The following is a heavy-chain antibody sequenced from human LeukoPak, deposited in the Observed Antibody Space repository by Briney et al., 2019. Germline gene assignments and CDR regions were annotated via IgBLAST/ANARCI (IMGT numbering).Heavy chain of an antibody. V-gene: IGHV4-59*08. J-gene: IGHJ4*02. D-gene: IGHD3-3*01. CDR2: IYYSGST. CDR1: GGSISSYY. Sequence: NPSETLSLTCTVSGGSISSYYWSWIRQPPGKGLEWIGYIYYSGSTNYNPSLKSRVTISVDTSKNQFSLKLSSVTAADTAVYYCARQRRFLEWLYFDYWGQGTLVTVSS. CDR3: ARQRRFLEWLYFDY.